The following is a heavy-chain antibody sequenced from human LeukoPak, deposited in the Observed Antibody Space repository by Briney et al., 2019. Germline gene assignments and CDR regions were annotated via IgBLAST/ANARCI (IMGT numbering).Heavy chain of an antibody. CDR1: GVSISGSTFF. CDR3: VRLVGYPAF. Sequence: SETLSLTCTVSGVSISGSTFFWGWIRQPPGKGLEWLGSIYFAGATNYNPSLKSRLSISVDTSKNQFSLNLSSVTASDTAVCYCVRLVGYPAFWGQGILVSISS. D-gene: IGHD1-26*01. V-gene: IGHV4-39*01. CDR2: IYFAGAT. J-gene: IGHJ4*02.